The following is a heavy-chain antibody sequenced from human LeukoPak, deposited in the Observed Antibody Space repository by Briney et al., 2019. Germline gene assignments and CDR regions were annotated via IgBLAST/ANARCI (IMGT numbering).Heavy chain of an antibody. CDR3: AMGRPPGG. J-gene: IGHJ4*02. V-gene: IGHV3-53*01. Sequence: PGGSLGLSCAASGFTVSDNYMSWVRQAPGKGLEWVSVMYSRGDTYYADSVKGRFTFSRDISKNTLYLQMNGLRTEDTAVYYCAMGRPPGGWGQGTLVTVSS. D-gene: IGHD3-10*01. CDR2: MYSRGDT. CDR1: GFTVSDNY.